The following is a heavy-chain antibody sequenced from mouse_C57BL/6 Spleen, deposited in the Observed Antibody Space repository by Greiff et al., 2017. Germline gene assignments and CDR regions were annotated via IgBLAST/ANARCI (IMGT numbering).Heavy chain of an antibody. CDR1: GYTFTSYW. Sequence: QVQLKQPGAELVKPGASVKVSCKASGYTFTSYWMHWVKQRPGQGLEWIGRIHPSDSDTNYNQKFKGKATLTVDKSSSTAYMQLSSLTSEDSAVYYCAIWDTTVEFGYWGQGTTLTVSS. D-gene: IGHD1-1*01. V-gene: IGHV1-74*01. CDR2: IHPSDSDT. J-gene: IGHJ2*01. CDR3: AIWDTTVEFGY.